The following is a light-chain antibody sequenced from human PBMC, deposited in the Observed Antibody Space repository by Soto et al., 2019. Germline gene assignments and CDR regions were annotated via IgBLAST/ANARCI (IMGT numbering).Light chain of an antibody. V-gene: IGKV1D-12*01. CDR3: QQAYSFPIT. CDR2: KAS. J-gene: IGKJ5*01. CDR1: QDIGNW. Sequence: DIQVTQSPPSMASSVGDRVTITCRASQDIGNWMTWYQQKPGKAPKLLIYKASTLKSGVPSRFSGSGSGTDFTLSINSLQPEDFATYYCQQAYSFPITFGQGTRLEIK.